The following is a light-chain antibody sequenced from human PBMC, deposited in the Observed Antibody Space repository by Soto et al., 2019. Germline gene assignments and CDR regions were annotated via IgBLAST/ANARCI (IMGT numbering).Light chain of an antibody. CDR2: QVT. CDR1: SSDLAIYNY. Sequence: QSALTRPASVSGSPGQSITISCTGTSSDLAIYNYVSWYQQQPGKAPKLMIYQVTNRPSGVSNRFSGSRSGNTASLTISGLQAEDEADYYCSSYTDSSSYVFGTGTKVTVL. J-gene: IGLJ1*01. CDR3: SSYTDSSSYV. V-gene: IGLV2-14*01.